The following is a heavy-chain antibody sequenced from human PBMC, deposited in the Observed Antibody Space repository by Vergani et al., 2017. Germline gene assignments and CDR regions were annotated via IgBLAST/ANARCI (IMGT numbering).Heavy chain of an antibody. Sequence: QVQLVQSGAEVKKPGSSVKVSCKASGGTFSSYTISWVRQAPGQGLEWMGRIIPILGIANYAQKFQGRVTITADKSTSTAYMELSSLRSEDTAVYYCAKTGYSSSGYDSAIDIWGQGTMVTVSS. CDR3: AKTGYSSSGYDSAIDI. V-gene: IGHV1-69*02. CDR2: IIPILGIA. D-gene: IGHD6-13*01. J-gene: IGHJ3*02. CDR1: GGTFSSYT.